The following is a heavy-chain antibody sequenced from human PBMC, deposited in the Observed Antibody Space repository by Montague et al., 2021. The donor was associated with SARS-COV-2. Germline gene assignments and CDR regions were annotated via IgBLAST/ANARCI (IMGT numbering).Heavy chain of an antibody. CDR1: SGSIISSGYY. D-gene: IGHD3-10*01. J-gene: IGHJ4*02. V-gene: IGHV4-39*02. Sequence: SATLSLTCSVSSGSIISSGYYWGLIRQPPGKELEWIGNIYYSGTTYYNPSLQSRGTISVDTSKNHLSLRLSSVTAPDTAVYFCARGMMRGVTTPFDYWGQGSQVTVSS. CDR2: IYYSGTT. CDR3: ARGMMRGVTTPFDY.